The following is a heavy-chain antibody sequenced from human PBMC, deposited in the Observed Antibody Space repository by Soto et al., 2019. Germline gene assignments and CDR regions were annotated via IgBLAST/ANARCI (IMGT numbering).Heavy chain of an antibody. D-gene: IGHD2-8*01. CDR2: INSDGSST. CDR3: ARAFCTNGVCYYFFDY. CDR1: GFTFSSYW. V-gene: IGHV3-74*01. Sequence: GGSLRLSCAASGFTFSSYWMHWVRQAPGKGLVWVSRINSDGSSTSYADSVKGRFTISRDNAKNTLYLQMSSLRAEDTAVYYCARAFCTNGVCYYFFDYWGHGTLVTVSS. J-gene: IGHJ4*01.